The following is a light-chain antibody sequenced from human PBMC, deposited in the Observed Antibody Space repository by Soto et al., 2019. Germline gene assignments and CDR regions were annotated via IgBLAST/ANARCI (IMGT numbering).Light chain of an antibody. CDR2: GAS. CDR1: ESVSSSF. Sequence: ENVLTQSPGTLPLSPGERATLSCRASESVSSSFLAWYQQRLGQAPRLLIYGASSRATCIPDRFSGSGSGTDFTLAIIRLESNDFALYYCQQYGISASTSGHGTTVEIK. J-gene: IGKJ1*01. V-gene: IGKV3-20*01. CDR3: QQYGISAST.